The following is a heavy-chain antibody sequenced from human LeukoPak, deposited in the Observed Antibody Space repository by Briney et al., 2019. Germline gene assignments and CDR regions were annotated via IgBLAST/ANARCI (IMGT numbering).Heavy chain of an antibody. Sequence: ASVKVSCKASGYTFTSYGITWVRQAPGQGLEWMGWISAYNGNTNYPQKLQGRVTMTTDTSTSTAYMELRSPRSDDTAVYYCARDGYQPLDVTYFQHWGQGTLVTVSP. D-gene: IGHD2-2*01. CDR3: ARDGYQPLDVTYFQH. CDR1: GYTFTSYG. J-gene: IGHJ1*01. CDR2: ISAYNGNT. V-gene: IGHV1-18*01.